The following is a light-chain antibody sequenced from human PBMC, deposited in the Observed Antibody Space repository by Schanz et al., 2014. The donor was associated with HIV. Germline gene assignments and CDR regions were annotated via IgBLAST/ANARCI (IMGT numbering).Light chain of an antibody. CDR3: AAWDVNLNGPV. Sequence: QSALTQPRSVSGSPGQSVTISCSGTSSDVGGYDLVSWYQHHPGKAPKLLILDVTKRASGVPARFSGSKSGSTASLTISGLQAEDEADYYCAAWDVNLNGPVFGGGTKLTVL. V-gene: IGLV2-11*01. J-gene: IGLJ2*01. CDR1: SSDVGGYDL. CDR2: DVT.